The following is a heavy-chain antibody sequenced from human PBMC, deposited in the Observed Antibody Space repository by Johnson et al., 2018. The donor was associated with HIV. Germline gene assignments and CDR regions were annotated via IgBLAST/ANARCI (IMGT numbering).Heavy chain of an antibody. V-gene: IGHV3-66*01. Sequence: VQLVESGGGVVRPGGSLRLSCAASGFTFSNAWMNWVRQAPGKGLEWVSVIYSGGSTYYADSVKGRFTISRDNSKNTLYLQMNSLRAGDTAVYYCARTLGFGTEDAFDIWGQGTMVTVSS. J-gene: IGHJ3*02. CDR2: IYSGGST. CDR3: ARTLGFGTEDAFDI. CDR1: GFTFSNAW. D-gene: IGHD3-10*01.